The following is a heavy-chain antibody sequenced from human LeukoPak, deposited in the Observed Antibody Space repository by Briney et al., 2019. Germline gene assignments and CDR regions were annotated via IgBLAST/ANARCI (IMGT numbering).Heavy chain of an antibody. CDR3: ARSAAEVTAMTLDY. CDR1: GFTFNSYA. J-gene: IGHJ4*02. V-gene: IGHV3-23*01. Sequence: PGGSLRLSCAARGFTFNSYAMSCLRQATGKGLEWVSIISASGGSTYYADSVKGRFTISRDNTLYLQMNSLRAEDTAVYYCARSAAEVTAMTLDYWGQGTLVTVSS. CDR2: ISASGGST. D-gene: IGHD2-21*02.